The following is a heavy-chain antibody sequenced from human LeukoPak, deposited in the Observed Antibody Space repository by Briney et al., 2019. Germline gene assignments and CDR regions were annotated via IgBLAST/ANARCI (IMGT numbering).Heavy chain of an antibody. CDR2: ISYSSSYI. CDR3: ASRNYVEEY. Sequence: GGSLRISCVGSGFPFSSYTLFWVRQAPGKGLEWVSSISYSSSYIYYGDSVKGRFTISRDNTKNSLNLQMDSLRTEDTAVYYCASRNYVEEYWGQGTLVTVSS. CDR1: GFPFSSYT. D-gene: IGHD4-17*01. J-gene: IGHJ4*02. V-gene: IGHV3-21*06.